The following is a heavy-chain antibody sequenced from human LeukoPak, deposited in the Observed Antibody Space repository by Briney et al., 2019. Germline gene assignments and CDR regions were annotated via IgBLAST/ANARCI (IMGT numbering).Heavy chain of an antibody. V-gene: IGHV4-59*08. CDR2: IYYSGST. CDR1: GGSISSYY. Sequence: SETLSLTCTVSGGSISSYYWSWIRQPPGKGLEWIGYIYYSGSTNYNPSLKSRVTISVDTSKNQFSLKLSSVIAADTAIYYCARYTGVYCSGGSCYSTQYYFDYWGQGTLVTVSS. CDR3: ARYTGVYCSGGSCYSTQYYFDY. D-gene: IGHD2-15*01. J-gene: IGHJ4*02.